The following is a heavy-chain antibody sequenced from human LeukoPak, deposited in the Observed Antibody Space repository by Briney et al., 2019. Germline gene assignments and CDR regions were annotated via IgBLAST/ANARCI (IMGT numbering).Heavy chain of an antibody. CDR2: IYYSGST. Sequence: TSETLSLTCTVSGGSISSSSYYWGWIRQPPGKGLEWIGRIYYSGSTYYNPSLKSRVTISEDTPKNQFTLKLSSVTAADTVVYYCARHRGVGFNWFDPWGQGTLVTVSS. CDR3: ARHRGVGFNWFDP. V-gene: IGHV4-39*01. D-gene: IGHD1-26*01. J-gene: IGHJ5*02. CDR1: GGSISSSSYY.